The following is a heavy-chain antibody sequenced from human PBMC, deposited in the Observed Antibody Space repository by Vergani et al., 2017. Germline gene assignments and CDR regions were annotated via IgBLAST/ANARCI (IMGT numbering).Heavy chain of an antibody. CDR1: GFSFSTYS. Sequence: EVQLQESGGGLVKPGGSLRVSCAASGFSFSTYSINWVRQAPGKGLEWVSSISGRSNYIYYADSLKGRFTISRDNSENTLYLRINSLRAGDTAVYYCTSRLLGAPVESWGQGTLVIVSS. D-gene: IGHD1-26*01. V-gene: IGHV3-21*04. CDR3: TSRLLGAPVES. J-gene: IGHJ4*02. CDR2: ISGRSNYI.